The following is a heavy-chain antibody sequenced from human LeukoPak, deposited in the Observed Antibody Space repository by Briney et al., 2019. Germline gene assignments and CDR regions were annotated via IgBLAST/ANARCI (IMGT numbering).Heavy chain of an antibody. CDR3: AKGKVSDS. CDR2: ISGSGGST. Sequence: PGGSLRLSCAASGFTFSSYAMSWVRQTPGKGLEWVSAISGSGGSTYYADSVEGRFTISRDNSNNTVYLQMNSLRAEDTAVYYCAKGKVSDSWGQGTLVTVSS. J-gene: IGHJ4*02. D-gene: IGHD3-10*01. V-gene: IGHV3-23*01. CDR1: GFTFSSYA.